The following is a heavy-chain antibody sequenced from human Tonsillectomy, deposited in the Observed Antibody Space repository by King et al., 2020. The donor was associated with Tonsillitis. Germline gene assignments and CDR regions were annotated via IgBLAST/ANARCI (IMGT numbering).Heavy chain of an antibody. J-gene: IGHJ6*02. CDR1: GGSISSYY. CDR3: ARDKSLRNLRGGYYYGMDV. CDR2: IYYSGST. V-gene: IGHV4-59*01. Sequence: QLQESGPGLVKPSETLSLTCTVSGGSISSYYWSWIRQPPGKGLEWIGYIYYSGSTNYNPSLKSRVTISVDTSKNQFSLKLSSVTAADTAVYYSARDKSLRNLRGGYYYGMDVWGQGTTVTVSS. D-gene: IGHD3-10*01.